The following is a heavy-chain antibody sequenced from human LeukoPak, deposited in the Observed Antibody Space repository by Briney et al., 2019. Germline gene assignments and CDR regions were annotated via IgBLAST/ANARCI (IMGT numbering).Heavy chain of an antibody. CDR3: ARGATGFDY. CDR2: TGSSSSTI. D-gene: IGHD1-26*01. V-gene: IGHV3-48*01. J-gene: IGHJ4*02. Sequence: GGSLRLSCAASGFTFSSYSMNWVRQAPGKGLEWVSYTGSSSSTIYYADSVKGRFTISRDNAKNSLYLQMNSLRAEDTAVYYCARGATGFDYWGQGTLVTVSS. CDR1: GFTFSSYS.